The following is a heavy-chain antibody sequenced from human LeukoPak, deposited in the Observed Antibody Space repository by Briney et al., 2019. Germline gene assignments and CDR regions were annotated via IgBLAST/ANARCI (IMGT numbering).Heavy chain of an antibody. CDR1: VGSISSGGYY. Sequence: PSETLSLTCTVSVGSISSGGYYWSWIRQPPGKGLEWIGYIYYSGSTYYNPSLKSRVTISVDTSKNQFSLKLSSVTAADTAVYYCARQGLRLPPDYWGQGTLVTVSS. J-gene: IGHJ4*02. D-gene: IGHD5-12*01. V-gene: IGHV4-31*03. CDR3: ARQGLRLPPDY. CDR2: IYYSGST.